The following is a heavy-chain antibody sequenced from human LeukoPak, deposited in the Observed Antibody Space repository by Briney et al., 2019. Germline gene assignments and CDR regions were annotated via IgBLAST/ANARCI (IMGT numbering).Heavy chain of an antibody. CDR2: INPKSGGT. V-gene: IGHV1-2*06. J-gene: IGHJ4*02. CDR1: GYTFTDYY. D-gene: IGHD3-22*01. CDR3: AKDKVGDDSGLVDY. Sequence: ASVKVSCKASGYTFTDYYIHWVRQAPGQGLEWMGRINPKSGGTNYAQKFQGRVTMTRDTSISTAYMEVISLRSDDTAVYYCAKDKVGDDSGLVDYWGQGILSPSLQ.